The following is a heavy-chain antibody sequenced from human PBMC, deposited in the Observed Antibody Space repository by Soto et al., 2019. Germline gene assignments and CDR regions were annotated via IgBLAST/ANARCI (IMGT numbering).Heavy chain of an antibody. Sequence: SETLSLTCSGSGAALNSGNYYWSWIRQVPGKGLEWIGHIYVTGAVDYNPSLRDRITISQDTSERQFSLNLRLVTAADTAVYYCARLRIATNNYKWFDPWGQGTLVTVSS. V-gene: IGHV4-31*03. J-gene: IGHJ5*02. CDR2: IYVTGAV. CDR1: GAALNSGNYY. D-gene: IGHD2-21*01. CDR3: ARLRIATNNYKWFDP.